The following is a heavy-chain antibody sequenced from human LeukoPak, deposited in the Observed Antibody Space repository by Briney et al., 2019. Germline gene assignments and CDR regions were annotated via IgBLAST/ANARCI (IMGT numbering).Heavy chain of an antibody. V-gene: IGHV3-30*18. CDR1: GFSLSSYG. CDR3: AKEKGSPFYFDS. Sequence: GSLRLSCAASGFSLSSYGMHWVRQAPGKGLEWVAVISYDGSNKDYADTVKGRFSISRDNSKNTLYPQMNGLRAEDTSVYYCAKEKGSPFYFDSWGQGTLVTVSS. J-gene: IGHJ4*02. CDR2: ISYDGSNK.